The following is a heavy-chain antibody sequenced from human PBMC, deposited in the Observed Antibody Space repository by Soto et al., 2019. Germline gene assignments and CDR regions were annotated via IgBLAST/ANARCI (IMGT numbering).Heavy chain of an antibody. CDR2: VYHTGRT. J-gene: IGHJ4*03. CDR1: GGSFKSGSYS. CDR3: ARDFAYFDS. D-gene: IGHD3-3*01. V-gene: IGHV4-61*01. Sequence: SEMLSLTCTVSGGSFKSGSYSWSWIRQPPGKGLEWIGYVYHTGRTSYNPSLKSRVSISMDTSKNQFSLNLDSVTSADTAVYFCARDFAYFDSWGHGTLVTVSS.